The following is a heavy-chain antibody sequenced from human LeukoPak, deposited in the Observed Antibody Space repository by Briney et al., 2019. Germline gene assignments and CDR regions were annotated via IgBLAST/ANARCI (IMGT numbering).Heavy chain of an antibody. J-gene: IGHJ5*02. CDR1: GGSISSSSYY. V-gene: IGHV4-39*01. D-gene: IGHD3-3*01. CDR2: IYYSGST. Sequence: KPSETLSLTCTVSGGSISSSSYYWGWIRQPPGKGLEWIGSIYYSGSTYYNPSLKSRVTISVDTSKDQFSLKLSSVTAADTAVYYCARTYYDFWSGYFNWFDPWGQGTLVTVSS. CDR3: ARTYYDFWSGYFNWFDP.